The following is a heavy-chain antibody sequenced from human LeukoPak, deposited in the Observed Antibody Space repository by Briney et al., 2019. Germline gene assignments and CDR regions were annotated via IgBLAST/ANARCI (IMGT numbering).Heavy chain of an antibody. D-gene: IGHD1-26*01. CDR1: GGSISSSSYY. V-gene: IGHV4-39*01. Sequence: SETLSLTRTVSGGSISSSSYYWGWIRQPPGKGLEWIGSIYYSGSTYYNPSLKSRVTISVDTSKNQFSLKLSSVTAADTAVYYCARLEVLYSGSYFDYWGQGTLVTVSS. CDR2: IYYSGST. J-gene: IGHJ4*02. CDR3: ARLEVLYSGSYFDY.